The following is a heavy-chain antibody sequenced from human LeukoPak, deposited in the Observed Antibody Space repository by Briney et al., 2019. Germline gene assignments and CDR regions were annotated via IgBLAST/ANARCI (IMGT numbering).Heavy chain of an antibody. CDR1: GGSFSGYY. D-gene: IGHD1-26*01. J-gene: IGHJ4*02. Sequence: SETLSLTCAVYGGSFSGYYWSWIRQPPGKGLEWIGEINHSGSTNYNPSLKSRVTISVDTSKNQFSLKLSSVTAADTAVYYCARAVGATLILDYWGQGTLVTVSS. V-gene: IGHV4-34*01. CDR3: ARAVGATLILDY. CDR2: INHSGST.